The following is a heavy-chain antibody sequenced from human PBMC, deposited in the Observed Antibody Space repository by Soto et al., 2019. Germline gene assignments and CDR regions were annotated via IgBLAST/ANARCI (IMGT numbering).Heavy chain of an antibody. CDR2: ISYDGSNK. V-gene: IGHV3-30*18. CDR3: AKDPHGMTTVTRGGFDY. J-gene: IGHJ4*02. Sequence: GGSLRLSCAASGFTFSSYGMHWVRQAPGKGLEWVAVISYDGSNKYYADSVKGRFTISRDNSKNTLYLQMNSLRAEDTAVYYCAKDPHGMTTVTRGGFDYWGQGTLVTVSS. D-gene: IGHD4-17*01. CDR1: GFTFSSYG.